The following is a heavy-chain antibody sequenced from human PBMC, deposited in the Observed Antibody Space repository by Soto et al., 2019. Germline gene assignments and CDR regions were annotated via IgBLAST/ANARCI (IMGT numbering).Heavy chain of an antibody. CDR1: GGTFSSYA. D-gene: IGHD1-20*01. Sequence: QVQLVQSGAELKNPGSSVKVSCKASGGTFSSYAISWVRQAPGQGLEWMVGIIPIFGTANYAQKVQGRVTITADESTSTAYMELSSLRSEDTAMYYCARVVRATPWEDNWNWFDPWGQGTLVTVSS. CDR2: IIPIFGTA. J-gene: IGHJ5*02. CDR3: ARVVRATPWEDNWNWFDP. V-gene: IGHV1-69*12.